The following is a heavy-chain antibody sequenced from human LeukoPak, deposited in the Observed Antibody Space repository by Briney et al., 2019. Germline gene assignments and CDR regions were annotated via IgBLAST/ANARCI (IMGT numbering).Heavy chain of an antibody. D-gene: IGHD5-12*01. J-gene: IGHJ4*02. CDR3: VKWANGYSGYDTDY. Sequence: GGSLRLSCAASGFTFSSYGMHWVRQAPGKGLEWVAVISYDGSNKYYADSVKGRFTISRDNSKNTLYLQMNSLRAEDTAVYYCVKWANGYSGYDTDYWGQGTLVTVSS. CDR2: ISYDGSNK. V-gene: IGHV3-30*18. CDR1: GFTFSSYG.